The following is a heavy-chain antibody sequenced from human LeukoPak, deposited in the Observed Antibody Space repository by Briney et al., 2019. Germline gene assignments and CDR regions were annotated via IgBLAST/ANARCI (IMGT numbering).Heavy chain of an antibody. CDR2: IIPIFGTA. Sequence: GSSVKVSCKASGGTFSSYAISWVRQAPGQGLERMGGIIPIFGTANYAQKFQGRVTITADESTSTAYMELSSLRSEDTAVYYCARDLKPYYDFWSGHFDYWGQGTLVTVSS. D-gene: IGHD3-3*01. V-gene: IGHV1-69*01. CDR3: ARDLKPYYDFWSGHFDY. J-gene: IGHJ4*02. CDR1: GGTFSSYA.